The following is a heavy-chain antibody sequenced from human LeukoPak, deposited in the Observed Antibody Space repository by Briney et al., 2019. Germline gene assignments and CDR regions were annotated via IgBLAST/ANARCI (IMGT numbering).Heavy chain of an antibody. CDR3: ARVVVTDYYYYGMDV. D-gene: IGHD2-21*02. CDR1: GGSISSSSYY. CDR2: IYYSGST. V-gene: IGHV4-39*07. Sequence: SETLSLTCTVSGGSISSSSYYWGWIRQPPGKGLEWIGSIYYSGSTYYNPSLKSRVTISVDTSKNQFSLKLSSVTAADTAVYYCARVVVTDYYYYGMDVWGQGTTVTVSS. J-gene: IGHJ6*02.